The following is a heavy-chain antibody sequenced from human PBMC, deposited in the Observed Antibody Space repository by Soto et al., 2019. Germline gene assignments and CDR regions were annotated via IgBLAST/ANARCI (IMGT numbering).Heavy chain of an antibody. CDR3: ARETSYGQSATIVGEF. J-gene: IGHJ4*02. D-gene: IGHD3-10*01. CDR2: INSGGSLI. Sequence: PGGSLRLSCVGSGFRFNEYEINWVRQAPGKGLEWISYINSGGSLIYYAASVKGRFTISRDNYKDSVYLQMNSLRADDTALYCARETSYGQSATIVGEFWGQGTLVTVSS. CDR1: GFRFNEYE. V-gene: IGHV3-48*03.